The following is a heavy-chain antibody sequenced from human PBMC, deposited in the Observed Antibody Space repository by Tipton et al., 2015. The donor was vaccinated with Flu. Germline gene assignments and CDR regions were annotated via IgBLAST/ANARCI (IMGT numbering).Heavy chain of an antibody. D-gene: IGHD1-26*01. CDR1: GGSINSYY. J-gene: IGHJ4*02. V-gene: IGHV4-59*08. Sequence: TLSLTCTVSGGSINSYYWSWIRQPPGKGLECIGYFYYSGSTTYNPSLKSRVSISVDTSKNQFSLKLSSVTVADTAIYYCSRRAPNSGTFYFDYWGQGTLVTV. CDR3: SRRAPNSGTFYFDY. CDR2: FYYSGST.